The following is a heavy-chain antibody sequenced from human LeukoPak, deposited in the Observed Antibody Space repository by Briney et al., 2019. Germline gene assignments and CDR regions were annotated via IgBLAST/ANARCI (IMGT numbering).Heavy chain of an antibody. J-gene: IGHJ4*02. CDR1: GFTFDDYA. V-gene: IGHV3-9*01. D-gene: IGHD3-22*01. CDR2: ISWNSGSI. CDR3: AKDISYYDSSGYSFSGVY. Sequence: GRSLRLSCVASGFTFDDYAIHWVLQAPGKGLEWISGISWNSGSIGYADSVKGRFTISRDNAKNSLYLQMNSLRAEDTALYYCAKDISYYDSSGYSFSGVYWGQGTLVTVSS.